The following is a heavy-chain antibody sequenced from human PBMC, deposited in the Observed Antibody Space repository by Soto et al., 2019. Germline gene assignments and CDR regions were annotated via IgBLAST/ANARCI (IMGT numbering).Heavy chain of an antibody. V-gene: IGHV3-23*01. CDR1: GFNFRFYA. Sequence: EVQLLESGGGLVQPGGSLRLSCAASGFNFRFYAMNWVRQAPGTGLEWVSTFSGNSGDTYYADSVKGRFSISRDNSKNTLYLQMNSLRAEDTAVYYCAKSTAAGSSVDHWGQGTLVTVSS. D-gene: IGHD6-13*01. J-gene: IGHJ4*02. CDR3: AKSTAAGSSVDH. CDR2: FSGNSGDT.